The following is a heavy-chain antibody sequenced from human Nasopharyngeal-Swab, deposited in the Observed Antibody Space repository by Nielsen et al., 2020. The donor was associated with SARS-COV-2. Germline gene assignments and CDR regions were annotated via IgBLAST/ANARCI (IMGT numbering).Heavy chain of an antibody. D-gene: IGHD5-18*01. V-gene: IGHV4-4*02. CDR2: IYHSGST. Sequence: WIRQPPGKGLEWIGEIYHSGSTNYNPSLKSRVAISGDKSKNQFSLKLSSVTAADTAVYYCARGYSWYYYYGMDFWGQGTTVTVSS. J-gene: IGHJ6*02. CDR3: ARGYSWYYYYGMDF.